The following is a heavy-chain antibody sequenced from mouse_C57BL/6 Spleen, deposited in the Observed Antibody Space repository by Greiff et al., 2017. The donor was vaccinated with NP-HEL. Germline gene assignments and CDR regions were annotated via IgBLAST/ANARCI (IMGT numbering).Heavy chain of an antibody. CDR2: IDPSSGGT. CDR3: ARFSYYYGSSYDYFDY. Sequence: VQLQQPGAELVKPGASVKLSCKASGYTFTSYWMHWVKQRPGRGLEWIGRIDPSSGGTKYNEKFKSKATLTVDKPSSTAYMQLSSLTSEDSAVYDCARFSYYYGSSYDYFDYWGQGTTLTVAS. CDR1: GYTFTSYW. J-gene: IGHJ2*01. V-gene: IGHV1-72*01. D-gene: IGHD1-1*01.